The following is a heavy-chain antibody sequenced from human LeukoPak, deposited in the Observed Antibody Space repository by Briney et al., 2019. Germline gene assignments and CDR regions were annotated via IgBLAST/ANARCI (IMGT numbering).Heavy chain of an antibody. V-gene: IGHV1-2*02. Sequence: GASVKVSCKASGYTFTGYYMHWVRQAPGQGLEWMGWINPNSGGTNYAQKFQGRVTMTRDTSISTAYMELSRLRSDDTAVYYCATKYYRSGSYYSEGYFQHWGQGTLVTVS. D-gene: IGHD3-10*01. CDR1: GYTFTGYY. CDR2: INPNSGGT. J-gene: IGHJ1*01. CDR3: ATKYYRSGSYYSEGYFQH.